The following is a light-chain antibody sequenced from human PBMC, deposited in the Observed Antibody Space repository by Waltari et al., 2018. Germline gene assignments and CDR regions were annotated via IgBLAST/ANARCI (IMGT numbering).Light chain of an antibody. CDR3: CSYAGSGIYV. Sequence: QSALPQPASVSGSPGPSITISCTGSPSGVGSYTLFAWFQQYPDKAPRLIIFEFNKRPSGVSNRFSGSKSGNTASLTISGLQAEDEADYYCCSYAGSGIYVFGSGAKVTVL. CDR1: PSGVGSYTL. CDR2: EFN. V-gene: IGLV2-23*02. J-gene: IGLJ1*01.